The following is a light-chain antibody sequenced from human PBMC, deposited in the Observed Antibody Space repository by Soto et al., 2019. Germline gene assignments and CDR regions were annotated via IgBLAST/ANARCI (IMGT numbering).Light chain of an antibody. J-gene: IGKJ5*01. Sequence: EVVLTQSPATLSVSPGERATLSCRASQSLLIAWYQKKPGQAPRLLIDYVSNRATGIPARFSGSGSGTDFTLTISNVEPEDFAVYYCHHGRAFGQGTRVEIK. CDR1: QSLL. CDR2: YVS. V-gene: IGKV3-11*01. CDR3: HHGRA.